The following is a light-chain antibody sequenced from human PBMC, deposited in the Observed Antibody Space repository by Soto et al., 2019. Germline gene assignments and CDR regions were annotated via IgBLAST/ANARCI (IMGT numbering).Light chain of an antibody. CDR2: GAS. CDR3: QQYNNWPPAWT. CDR1: QSVRSN. Sequence: EIVMTQSPATLSVSPGERAPLSCRARQSVRSNLAWYQQKPGQSPRLLIYGASTRATGIPARFSGSGSGTQFTLTISSLQSEDFAVYYCQQYNNWPPAWTFGQGTKVDIK. V-gene: IGKV3-15*01. J-gene: IGKJ1*01.